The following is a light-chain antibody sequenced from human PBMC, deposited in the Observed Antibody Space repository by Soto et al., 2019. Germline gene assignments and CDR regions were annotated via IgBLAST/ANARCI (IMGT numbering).Light chain of an antibody. J-gene: IGKJ5*01. CDR2: DAS. V-gene: IGKV3-11*01. CDR3: QQRRNWPMIT. CDR1: QSVSIY. Sequence: EIVLTQSPATLSLSPGERATLSCRASQSVSIYLAWYQQKPGQAPRLLIYDASNRATSIPARFSGSGSGTDFTLTISSLEPEDFAVYYCQQRRNWPMITFGQGTRLDIK.